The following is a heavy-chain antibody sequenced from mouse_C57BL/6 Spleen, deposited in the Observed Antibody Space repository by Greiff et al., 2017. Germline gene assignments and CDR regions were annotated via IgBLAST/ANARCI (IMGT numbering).Heavy chain of an antibody. Sequence: VKVVESGPGLVQPSQSLSITCTVSGFSLTSYGVHWVRQSPGKGLEWLGVIWSGGSTDYNAAFISRLSISKDNSKSQVFFKMNSLQADDTAIYYCATDYYGSSFFDYWGQGTTLTVSS. CDR3: ATDYYGSSFFDY. CDR2: IWSGGST. D-gene: IGHD1-1*01. J-gene: IGHJ2*01. CDR1: GFSLTSYG. V-gene: IGHV2-2*01.